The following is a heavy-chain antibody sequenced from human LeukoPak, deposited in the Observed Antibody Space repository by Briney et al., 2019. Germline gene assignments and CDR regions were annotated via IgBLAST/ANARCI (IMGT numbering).Heavy chain of an antibody. V-gene: IGHV4-39*01. J-gene: IGHJ4*02. CDR1: GGSISGSSYY. CDR3: ARPSRSSSPYFDY. CDR2: VYYSGGT. D-gene: IGHD6-6*01. Sequence: SETLSLTCTVSGGSISGSSYYWGWIRQPPGKGLEWIGSVYYSGGTYYNPSLKSRVTISVDTSKNQFSLKLSSVTAADTAVYYCARPSRSSSPYFDYWGQGTLVTVSS.